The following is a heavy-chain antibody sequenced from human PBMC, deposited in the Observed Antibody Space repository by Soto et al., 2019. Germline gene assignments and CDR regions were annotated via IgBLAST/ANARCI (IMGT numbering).Heavy chain of an antibody. J-gene: IGHJ6*02. CDR2: IIPIFGTA. CDR1: GGTFSSYA. CDR3: ARGPGYSYGYNRYGMDV. Sequence: QVQLVQSGAEVQKPGSSVKVSCKASGGTFSSYAISWVRQAPGQGLEWMGGIIPIFGTANYAQKFQGRVTITADESTSTAYMELSSLRSEDTAVYYCARGPGYSYGYNRYGMDVWGQGTTVTVSS. V-gene: IGHV1-69*01. D-gene: IGHD5-18*01.